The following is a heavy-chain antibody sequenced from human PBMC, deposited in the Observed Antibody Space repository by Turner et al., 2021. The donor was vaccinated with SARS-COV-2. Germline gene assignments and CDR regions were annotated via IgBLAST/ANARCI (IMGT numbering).Heavy chain of an antibody. V-gene: IGHV3-53*01. D-gene: IGHD3-3*01. Sequence: EVQLVESGGGLIQPGGSLRLSCAASGFIVSSNYMSWVRQAPGKGLEWVSFIYSGGSTYYEDSVKGRFTISRDKSKNTLYLQMNSLRAEDTAVYYCARDLMEVGGMDVWGQGTTVTVSS. CDR3: ARDLMEVGGMDV. CDR2: IYSGGST. CDR1: GFIVSSNY. J-gene: IGHJ6*02.